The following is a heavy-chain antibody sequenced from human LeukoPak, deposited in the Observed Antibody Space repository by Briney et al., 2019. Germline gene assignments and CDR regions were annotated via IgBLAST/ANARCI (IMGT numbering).Heavy chain of an antibody. CDR2: IIPIFGTA. CDR3: ARARSGWYYMDV. D-gene: IGHD3-3*01. Sequence: SVKVSCKASGGTFSSYAISWVRQAPGQGLEWMGGIIPIFGTANYAQKFHGRVTITADESTSTAYMELSSLRSEDTAVYYCARARSGWYYMDVWGKGTTVTVSS. V-gene: IGHV1-69*13. J-gene: IGHJ6*03. CDR1: GGTFSSYA.